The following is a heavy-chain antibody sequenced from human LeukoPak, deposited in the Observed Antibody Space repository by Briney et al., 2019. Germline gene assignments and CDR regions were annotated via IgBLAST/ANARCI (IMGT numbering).Heavy chain of an antibody. CDR3: ARGSVVVVPAANYNWLDP. Sequence: ASVKVSCKASGYTLTSYDINWVRQAPGQGLEWMGWINPDSGDTNYAQKFQGRVTMTRDTSISTAYMELSSLRSDDTAVYYCARGSVVVVPAANYNWLDPWGQGTLVTVSS. CDR1: GYTLTSYD. D-gene: IGHD2-2*01. CDR2: INPDSGDT. J-gene: IGHJ5*02. V-gene: IGHV1-2*02.